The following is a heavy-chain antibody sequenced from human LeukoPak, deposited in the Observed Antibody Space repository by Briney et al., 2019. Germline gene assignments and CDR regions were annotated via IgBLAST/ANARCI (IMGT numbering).Heavy chain of an antibody. CDR3: ARVRRLGSYRGGFDY. J-gene: IGHJ4*02. D-gene: IGHD1-26*01. CDR1: GFTFRDRG. Sequence: GGSLRLSCAASGFTFRDRGMHWVRQAPGKGLEWVAHIWYDGTNKFYADSVSGRFSISRDSSTLYLQMNNLRVEDMAVYYCARVRRLGSYRGGFDYWGQGTLVTVSS. CDR2: IWYDGTNK. V-gene: IGHV3-33*01.